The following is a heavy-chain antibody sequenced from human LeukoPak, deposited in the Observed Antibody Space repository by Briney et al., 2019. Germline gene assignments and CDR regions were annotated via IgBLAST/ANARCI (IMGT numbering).Heavy chain of an antibody. V-gene: IGHV3-21*01. CDR3: ARDLYSSGWYGH. CDR2: IGSSSSYI. D-gene: IGHD6-19*01. CDR1: GFTFSSYS. J-gene: IGHJ5*02. Sequence: GGSLRLSCAASGFTFSSYSMNWVRQAPGKGLEWVSSIGSSSSYIYYADSVKGRFTISRDNAKNSLYLQMNSLRAEDTAVYYCARDLYSSGWYGHWGQGTLVTVSS.